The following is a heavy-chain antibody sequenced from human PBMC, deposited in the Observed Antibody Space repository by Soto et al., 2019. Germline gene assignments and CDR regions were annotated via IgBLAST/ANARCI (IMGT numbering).Heavy chain of an antibody. Sequence: SLRLSCTASGFAFGDYAMSWFRQAPGKWLEWVGFIRSKAYGGTTEYAASVKVRFTISRDDSKSIAYLHMNSLNTEDTAVYYCTSLMWDNWNYAAFDIWGQGTMVTVSS. D-gene: IGHD1-7*01. CDR1: GFAFGDYA. J-gene: IGHJ3*02. CDR3: TSLMWDNWNYAAFDI. V-gene: IGHV3-49*03. CDR2: IRSKAYGGTT.